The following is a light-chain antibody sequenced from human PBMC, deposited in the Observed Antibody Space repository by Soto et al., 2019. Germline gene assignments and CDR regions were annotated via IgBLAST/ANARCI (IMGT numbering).Light chain of an antibody. CDR3: QRYDSLRT. J-gene: IGKJ1*01. CDR1: QSVRSNF. CDR2: GAS. V-gene: IGKV3-20*01. Sequence: EIVLTQSPGTLSLSPWERATLSCRASQSVRSNFLAWYQQKPGQAPRLLIYGASNRATGIPDRFSGSGSGTDFTLTTTRLEAEDFAMYYCQRYDSLRTFGQGTKVDIK.